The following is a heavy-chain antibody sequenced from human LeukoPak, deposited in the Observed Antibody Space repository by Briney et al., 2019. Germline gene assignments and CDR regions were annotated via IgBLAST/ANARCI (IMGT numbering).Heavy chain of an antibody. J-gene: IGHJ6*02. CDR1: GFTFSSYA. CDR2: ISGSGGST. Sequence: GGSLRLSCAASGFTFSSYAMSWVRQAPGKGLEWVSAISGSGGSTYYADSVKGRFTISRDNAKNSLYLQMNSLRAEDTAVYYCARDPKYCSSTSCYTGHYGMDVWGQGTTVTVSS. D-gene: IGHD2-2*02. CDR3: ARDPKYCSSTSCYTGHYGMDV. V-gene: IGHV3-23*01.